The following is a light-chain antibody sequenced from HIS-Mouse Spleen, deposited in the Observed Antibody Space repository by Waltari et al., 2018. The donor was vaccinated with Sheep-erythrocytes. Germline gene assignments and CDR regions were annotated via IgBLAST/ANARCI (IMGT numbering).Light chain of an antibody. CDR3: MQALQTPLT. V-gene: IGKV2-28*01. CDR2: LGS. CDR1: QSLLHSNGYNY. J-gene: IGKJ4*01. Sequence: DIVMTQSTLSLPVTPGEPASIACRFSQSLLHSNGYNYLDWYLQKPGQSPQLLIYLGSNLASGVPDRFSGSGSGTDFTLKISRVEAEDVGVYYCMQALQTPLTFGGGTKVEIK.